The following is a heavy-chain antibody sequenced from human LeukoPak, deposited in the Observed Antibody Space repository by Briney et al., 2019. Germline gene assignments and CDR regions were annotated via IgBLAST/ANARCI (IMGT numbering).Heavy chain of an antibody. CDR1: GGSFSGYY. CDR3: ARGYCSGGSCYYGEAFDI. CDR2: IYYSGIT. V-gene: IGHV4-34*01. Sequence: SETLSLTCAVYGGSFSGYYWSWIRQPPGKGLEWIGSIYYSGITYYNPSLKSRVTVSVDTSKNQFSLKLSSVTAADTALYYCARGYCSGGSCYYGEAFDIWGQGTMVTVS. D-gene: IGHD2-15*01. J-gene: IGHJ3*02.